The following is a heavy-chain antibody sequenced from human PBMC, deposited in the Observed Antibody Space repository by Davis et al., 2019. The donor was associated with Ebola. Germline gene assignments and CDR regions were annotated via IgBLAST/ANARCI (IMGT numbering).Heavy chain of an antibody. V-gene: IGHV4-4*02. Sequence: SETLSLTCAVSGDSITSINWWSWVRQPPGKGLEWIGEIYHSGSTNYNPSLKSRVTISVDKSKNQFSLKLSSVTAADTAVYYCARAERYSGWYGRYYYGMDVWGQRTTVTVSS. CDR2: IYHSGST. CDR1: GDSITSINW. D-gene: IGHD6-19*01. CDR3: ARAERYSGWYGRYYYGMDV. J-gene: IGHJ6*02.